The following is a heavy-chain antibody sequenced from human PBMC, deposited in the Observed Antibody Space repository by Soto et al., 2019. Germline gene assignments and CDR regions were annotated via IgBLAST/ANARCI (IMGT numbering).Heavy chain of an antibody. CDR1: GFTVSNAW. V-gene: IGHV3-15*01. CDR2: IKSKTDGGTT. D-gene: IGHD5-18*01. CDR3: TRYSYGASEY. J-gene: IGHJ4*02. Sequence: EVQLVESGGGLVKPGGSLRLSCAASGFTVSNAWMSWVRQAPGKGLEWVGRIKSKTDGGTTVYDAPVKGRFTISRDDSKDTLYLQMNSLKTEDTAVYYCTRYSYGASEYWGQGTLVTVSS.